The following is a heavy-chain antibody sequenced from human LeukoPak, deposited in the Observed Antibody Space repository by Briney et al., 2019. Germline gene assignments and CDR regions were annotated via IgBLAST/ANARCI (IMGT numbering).Heavy chain of an antibody. CDR3: ATWSYGDREYYLDY. J-gene: IGHJ4*02. V-gene: IGHV1-69*13. Sequence: GASVTVSCTASGGTFSSYAISWVRQAPGQGLEGMGGIIPIFGTANYAQKFQGRVTITADESTSTAYMELSSLRSEDTAVYYCATWSYGDREYYLDYWGQGTLVTVSS. D-gene: IGHD4-17*01. CDR1: GGTFSSYA. CDR2: IIPIFGTA.